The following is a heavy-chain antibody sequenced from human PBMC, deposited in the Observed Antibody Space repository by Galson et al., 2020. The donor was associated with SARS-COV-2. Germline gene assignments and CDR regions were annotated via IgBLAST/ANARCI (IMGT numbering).Heavy chain of an antibody. J-gene: IGHJ6*02. CDR1: GGSISSYY. CDR3: ARELVSGYDSDYYYYYGMDV. V-gene: IGHV4-4*07. CDR2: IYTSGST. D-gene: IGHD5-12*01. Sequence: SETLSLTCTVSGGSISSYYWSWIRQPAGKGLEWIGRIYTSGSTTYNPSLKSRVTMSVDTSKNQFSLKLSSVTAADTAVYYCARELVSGYDSDYYYYYGMDVWGQGTTVTVSS.